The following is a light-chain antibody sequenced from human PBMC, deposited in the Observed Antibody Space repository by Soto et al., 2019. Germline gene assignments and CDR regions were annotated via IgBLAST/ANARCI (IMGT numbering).Light chain of an antibody. CDR3: QQTYSAPLFT. J-gene: IGKJ2*01. Sequence: DIQMAQSPSSLSASIGDRVTITCRASQSIGSYLNWYQHKPGKAPKLLIYAASSLQGGVPSRFSGSGSGTDFTLTISGLQPGDFATYSCQQTYSAPLFTFGQRTKLEIK. CDR1: QSIGSY. CDR2: AAS. V-gene: IGKV1-39*01.